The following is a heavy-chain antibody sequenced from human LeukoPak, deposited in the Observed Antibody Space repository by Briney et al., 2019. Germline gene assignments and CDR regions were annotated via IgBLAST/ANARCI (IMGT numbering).Heavy chain of an antibody. CDR2: VWSDGSNR. J-gene: IGHJ4*02. Sequence: PGGSLRLSCAASGFTFNTYGMHWVRQAPAKGLEWIAVVWSDGSNRFYADSVEGRFTISRDNSKNTLYLQMNSLRAEDTAVYYCAKSNTESQTTVGNWGQGTLVSVSS. D-gene: IGHD1-14*01. V-gene: IGHV3-33*06. CDR1: GFTFNTYG. CDR3: AKSNTESQTTVGN.